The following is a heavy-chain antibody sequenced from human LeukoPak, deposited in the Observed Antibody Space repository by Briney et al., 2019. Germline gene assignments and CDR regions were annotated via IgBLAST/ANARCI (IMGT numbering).Heavy chain of an antibody. CDR3: ATASPDYDFWSGYR. V-gene: IGHV3-21*01. Sequence: GGSLRLSCAASGFTFSSYSMTWVRQAPGKGLEWVSSISSSSNYIYYADSVKGRFTISRDNAKNSLYLRMNSLRAEDAAVYYCATASPDYDFWSGYRWGQGTLVTVSS. CDR1: GFTFSSYS. J-gene: IGHJ4*02. CDR2: ISSSSNYI. D-gene: IGHD3-3*01.